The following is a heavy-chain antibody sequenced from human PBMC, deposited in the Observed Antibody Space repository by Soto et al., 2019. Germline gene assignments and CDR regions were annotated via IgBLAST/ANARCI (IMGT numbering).Heavy chain of an antibody. CDR3: AKDLQVGDYTLHY. Sequence: EVQLLESGGGLVQPGGSARLSCAASGFTFSNYAMNWVRQAPGKGLEWVSTITETGTGTYYADSVKGRFTISRDNSKNTLYLQMTSLRAEDTAVYYCAKDLQVGDYTLHYWGPGTLVTVSS. CDR1: GFTFSNYA. V-gene: IGHV3-23*01. J-gene: IGHJ4*02. CDR2: ITETGTGT. D-gene: IGHD4-17*01.